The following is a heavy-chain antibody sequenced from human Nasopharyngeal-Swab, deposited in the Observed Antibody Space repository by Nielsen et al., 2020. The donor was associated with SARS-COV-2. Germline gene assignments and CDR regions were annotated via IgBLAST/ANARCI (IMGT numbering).Heavy chain of an antibody. CDR3: AKVSSPYDFWSGYYTSYYYMDV. Sequence: ETLSLTCAASGFTFSSYAMSWVRQAPGKGLEWVSAISGSGGSTYYADSVKGRFTISRDNSKNTLYLQMNSLRAEDTAVYYCAKVSSPYDFWSGYYTSYYYMDVWGKGTTVTVSS. V-gene: IGHV3-23*01. CDR2: ISGSGGST. CDR1: GFTFSSYA. J-gene: IGHJ6*03. D-gene: IGHD3-3*01.